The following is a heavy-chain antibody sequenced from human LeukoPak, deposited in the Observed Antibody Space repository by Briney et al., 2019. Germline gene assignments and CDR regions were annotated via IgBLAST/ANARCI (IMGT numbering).Heavy chain of an antibody. Sequence: SETLSLTCTVSGGSINYGGWIRQPPGKGLEWIGNIHNSESTYYNPSLKSRVTISVDTSKNQFSLKLSSVTAADTAVYYCARQVTFGYAYAYYFDYWGQGSLVTVSS. CDR1: GGSINY. D-gene: IGHD5-18*01. V-gene: IGHV4-39*01. CDR3: ARQVTFGYAYAYYFDY. J-gene: IGHJ4*02. CDR2: IHNSEST.